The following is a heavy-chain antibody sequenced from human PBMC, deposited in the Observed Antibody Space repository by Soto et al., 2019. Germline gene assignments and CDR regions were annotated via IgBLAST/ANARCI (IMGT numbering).Heavy chain of an antibody. CDR3: AKEADRYSGYDFPLYNWFDP. J-gene: IGHJ5*02. CDR2: INAGNGNT. D-gene: IGHD5-12*01. V-gene: IGHV1-3*01. CDR1: GYTFTSYA. Sequence: ASVKGACKASGYTFTSYAMRWVRQAPGQRLEWMGWINAGNGNTKYSQKFQGRVTITRDTSASTAYMELSSLRSEDTAVYYCAKEADRYSGYDFPLYNWFDPWGQGTLVTVSS.